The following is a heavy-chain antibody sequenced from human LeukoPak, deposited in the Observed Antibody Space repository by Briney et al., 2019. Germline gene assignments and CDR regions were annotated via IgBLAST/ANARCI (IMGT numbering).Heavy chain of an antibody. CDR1: GFTFSSYE. D-gene: IGHD4-17*01. V-gene: IGHV3-48*03. CDR3: ASTKTKNTVTTGVFDY. Sequence: GGSLRLSCAASGFTFSSYEMNWVRQAPGKGLEWVSYISSSGSTIYYADSVKGRFTISRDNSKNSLYLQMNSLRAEDTAVYYCASTKTKNTVTTGVFDYWGRGTLVSVSS. CDR2: ISSSGSTI. J-gene: IGHJ4*02.